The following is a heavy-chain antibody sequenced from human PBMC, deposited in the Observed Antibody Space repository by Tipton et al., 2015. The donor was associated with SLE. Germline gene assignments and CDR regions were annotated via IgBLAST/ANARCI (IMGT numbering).Heavy chain of an antibody. CDR1: GYSISSGFY. J-gene: IGHJ5*02. Sequence: TLSLTCNVSGYSISSGFYWGWIRQPPGKGLEWIGSIYTSGSTNYNPSLKSRVTISVDTSKNQFSLKLSSVTAADTAVYYCARESAAAGTRWFDPWGQGTLVTVSS. CDR3: ARESAAAGTRWFDP. D-gene: IGHD6-13*01. CDR2: IYTSGST. V-gene: IGHV4-38-2*02.